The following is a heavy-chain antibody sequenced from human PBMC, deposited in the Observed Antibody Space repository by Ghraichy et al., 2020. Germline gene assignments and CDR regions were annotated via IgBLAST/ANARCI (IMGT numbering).Heavy chain of an antibody. V-gene: IGHV3-48*02. CDR3: ARDFAETITAAGPGY. CDR1: GFAFSSYS. Sequence: LSLTCAASGFAFSSYSMNWVRQAPGKGLEWVSYISSSSITIYYADSVKGRFTISRDNAKNSLYLQMNSLRDEDTAVYYCARDFAETITAAGPGYWGQGTLVTVSS. J-gene: IGHJ4*02. CDR2: ISSSSITI. D-gene: IGHD6-13*01.